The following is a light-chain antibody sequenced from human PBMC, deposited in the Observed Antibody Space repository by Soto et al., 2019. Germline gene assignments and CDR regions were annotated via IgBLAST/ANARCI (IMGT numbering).Light chain of an antibody. V-gene: IGLV2-14*01. CDR2: DVS. CDR1: SSDVGGYNY. CDR3: SSYTSSGTLYV. J-gene: IGLJ1*01. Sequence: QSALTQPASVSGSPGQSITISCTGTSSDVGGYNYVSWYQQHPGKAPKLMIYDVSNRPSGVSNRLSGSKSGNTASLTISGLQAEDEADYYCSSYTSSGTLYVFGTGTKVTVL.